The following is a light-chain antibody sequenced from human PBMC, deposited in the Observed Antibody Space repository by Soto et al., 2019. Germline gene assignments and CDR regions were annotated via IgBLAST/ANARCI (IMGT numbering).Light chain of an antibody. V-gene: IGLV2-8*01. CDR2: HVS. CDR1: GTDVGKYNY. Sequence: QSVLTQPPSASGSPGQSVTISCTGAGTDVGKYNYVSWYQQHPGKAPKLLIHHVSKRPSGVPARFSGSKSGNTASLTVSGLQPEDEADYYCSSYGGLNNDLFGGGTKLTVL. CDR3: SSYGGLNNDL. J-gene: IGLJ2*01.